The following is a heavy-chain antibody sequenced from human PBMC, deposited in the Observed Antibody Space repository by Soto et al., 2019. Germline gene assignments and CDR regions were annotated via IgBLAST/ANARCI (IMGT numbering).Heavy chain of an antibody. CDR3: VRGSWQKSYIDV. Sequence: EVQLVESGGGLVQPGGSLRLSCAASGFTFSSYWMHWVRQAPGKGLVWVSRLNSDGTSANYADSVKGRFTTSRDNAQNTVYLQMNSLRAEDTAVDYCVRGSWQKSYIDVWWKGTTVTVSS. V-gene: IGHV3-74*01. CDR2: LNSDGTSA. D-gene: IGHD6-13*01. J-gene: IGHJ6*03. CDR1: GFTFSSYW.